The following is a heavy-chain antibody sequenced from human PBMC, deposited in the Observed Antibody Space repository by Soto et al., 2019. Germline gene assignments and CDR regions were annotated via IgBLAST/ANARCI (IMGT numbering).Heavy chain of an antibody. J-gene: IGHJ4*02. CDR3: ARDSSSSVASDY. CDR1: GGTFSSYA. CDR2: IIPIFGTA. Sequence: SVKVSCKASGGTFSSYAISWVRQAPGQGLEWMGGIIPIFGTANYAQKFQGRVTITADESTSTAYMELGSLRSEDTAVYYCARDSSSSVASDYWGQGTLVTVSP. D-gene: IGHD6-6*01. V-gene: IGHV1-69*13.